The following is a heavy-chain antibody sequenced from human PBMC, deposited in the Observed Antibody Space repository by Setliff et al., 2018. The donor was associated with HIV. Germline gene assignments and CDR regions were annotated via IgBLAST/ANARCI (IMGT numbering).Heavy chain of an antibody. V-gene: IGHV4-59*01. CDR3: AREIYGGNSRPFDY. J-gene: IGHJ4*02. CDR2: IYYNGNT. D-gene: IGHD4-17*01. CDR1: GGSITGYF. Sequence: TCTVSGGSITGYFWNWIRQSPGKGLEWIGYIYYNGNTNYNPTLNSRGTISVDTSKNQFSLKLTSVTAADTAVYYCAREIYGGNSRPFDYWGQGTLVTVSS.